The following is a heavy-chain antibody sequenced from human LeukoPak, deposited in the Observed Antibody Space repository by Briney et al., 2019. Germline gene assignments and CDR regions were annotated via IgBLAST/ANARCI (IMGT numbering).Heavy chain of an antibody. CDR2: IYYSGST. Sequence: PSETLSLTCTVSGGSISSGDYYWSWIRQPPGKGREWIGYIYYSGSTYYNPSLKSLVTLSVDTSKNQFSLKLSSVTAADTAVYYCARDPLKYYDSSGYRWGQGTLVTVSS. V-gene: IGHV4-30-4*08. J-gene: IGHJ4*02. CDR1: GGSISSGDYY. CDR3: ARDPLKYYDSSGYR. D-gene: IGHD3-22*01.